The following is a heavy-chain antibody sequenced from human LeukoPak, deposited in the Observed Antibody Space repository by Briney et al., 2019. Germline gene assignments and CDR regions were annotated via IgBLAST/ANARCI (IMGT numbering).Heavy chain of an antibody. CDR1: GFTFSSYG. V-gene: IGHV3-30*02. CDR2: IRYDGSNK. D-gene: IGHD6-6*01. Sequence: GRSLRLSCAASGFTFSSYGMHWVRQAPGKGLEWVAFIRYDGSNKYYADSVKGRFTISRDNSKNTLYLQMNSLRAEDTALYYCARGRSSSSYYMDVWGKGTTVTVSS. J-gene: IGHJ6*03. CDR3: ARGRSSSSYYMDV.